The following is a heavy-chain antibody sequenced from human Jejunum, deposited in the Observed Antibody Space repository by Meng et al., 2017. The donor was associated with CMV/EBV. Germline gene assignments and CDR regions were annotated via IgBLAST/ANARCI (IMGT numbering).Heavy chain of an antibody. CDR2: INPSGGIS. J-gene: IGHJ4*02. V-gene: IGHV1-46*01. D-gene: IGHD3-10*01. Sequence: GDTFTSHYIEWARQAPGQGLEWMGIINPSGGISSAPAQKFQGRVNMTRDASTSTVYMELSSLRSEDTAIYYCARDRGMKSTGGPFDYWGQGTLVTVSS. CDR3: ARDRGMKSTGGPFDY. CDR1: GDTFTSHY.